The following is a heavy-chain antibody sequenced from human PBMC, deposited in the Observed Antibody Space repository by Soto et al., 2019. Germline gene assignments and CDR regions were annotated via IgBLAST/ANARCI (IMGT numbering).Heavy chain of an antibody. CDR1: GDSFSDYY. J-gene: IGHJ4*02. CDR2: VFHSATT. CDR3: ARGHYSSGWPIDH. V-gene: IGHV4-59*01. Sequence: SETLSLTCTASGDSFSDYYWNWIRQVPGKGLEWIGFVFHSATTSYNPSLKTRVAISDDTSKKQFSLRLTSVTAADTAIYYCARGHYSSGWPIDHWGQGILVTVSS. D-gene: IGHD6-19*01.